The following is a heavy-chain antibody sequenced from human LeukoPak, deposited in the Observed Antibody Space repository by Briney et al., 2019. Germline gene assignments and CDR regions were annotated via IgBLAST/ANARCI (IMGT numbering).Heavy chain of an antibody. CDR3: ARESHYYDSSGYSPFLYY. D-gene: IGHD3-22*01. CDR2: INHSGST. V-gene: IGHV4-34*01. J-gene: IGHJ4*02. CDR1: GGSFSGYY. Sequence: SETLSLTXAVYGGSFSGYYWSWIRQPPGKGLEWIGEINHSGSTNYNPSLKSRVTISVDTSKNQFSLKLSSVTAADTAVYYCARESHYYDSSGYSPFLYYWGQGTLVTVSS.